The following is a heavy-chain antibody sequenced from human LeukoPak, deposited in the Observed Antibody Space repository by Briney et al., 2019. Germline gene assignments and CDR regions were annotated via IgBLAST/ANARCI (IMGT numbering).Heavy chain of an antibody. J-gene: IGHJ5*02. CDR3: ATQTRAGDYDILTGLSYNWFDP. V-gene: IGHV4-34*01. Sequence: PSETLSLTCAVYGGSFSGYYWSWIRQPPGKGLEWIGEINHSGSTNYNPSLKSRVTISVDTSKNQFSLKLSSVTAADTAVYYCATQTRAGDYDILTGLSYNWFDPWGQGTLVTVSS. D-gene: IGHD3-9*01. CDR1: GGSFSGYY. CDR2: INHSGST.